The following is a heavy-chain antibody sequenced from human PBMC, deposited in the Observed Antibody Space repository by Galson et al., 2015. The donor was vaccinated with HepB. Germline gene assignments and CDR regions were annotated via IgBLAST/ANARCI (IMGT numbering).Heavy chain of an antibody. Sequence: ETLSLTCAVYGGSFSGYYWSWIRQPPGKGLEWIGEINHSGSTNYNPSLKSRVTISVDTSKNQFSLKLSSVTAADTAVYYCARHLRYYWYFDLWGRGTLVTVSS. CDR3: ARHLRYYWYFDL. V-gene: IGHV4-34*01. J-gene: IGHJ2*01. CDR2: INHSGST. CDR1: GGSFSGYY.